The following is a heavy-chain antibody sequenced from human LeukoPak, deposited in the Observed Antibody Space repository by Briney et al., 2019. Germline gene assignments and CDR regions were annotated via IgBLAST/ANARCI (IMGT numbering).Heavy chain of an antibody. CDR3: ARHRRAFKWELPVFDY. J-gene: IGHJ4*02. CDR2: IYPGDSDT. V-gene: IGHV5-51*01. Sequence: GESLKISCKGSGYSFTTYWIGWVRQMPGRGLEWMGIIYPGDSDTRYSPSFQGQVTISADKSISTAYLHWSSLKASDTAMFYCARHRRAFKWELPVFDYWGQGTLVTVSS. D-gene: IGHD1-26*01. CDR1: GYSFTTYW.